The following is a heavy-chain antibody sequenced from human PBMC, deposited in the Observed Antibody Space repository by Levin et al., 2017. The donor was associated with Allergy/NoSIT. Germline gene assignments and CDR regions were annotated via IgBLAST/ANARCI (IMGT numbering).Heavy chain of an antibody. CDR3: AKDSSRGWPPHDY. J-gene: IGHJ4*02. V-gene: IGHV3-30*18. D-gene: IGHD6-19*01. CDR2: ISYDGSNK. Sequence: GGSLRLSCAASGFTFSSYGMHWVRQAPGKGLEWVAVISYDGSNKYYADSVKGRFTISRDNSKNTLYLQMNSLRAEDTAVYYCAKDSSRGWPPHDYWGQGTLVTVSS. CDR1: GFTFSSYG.